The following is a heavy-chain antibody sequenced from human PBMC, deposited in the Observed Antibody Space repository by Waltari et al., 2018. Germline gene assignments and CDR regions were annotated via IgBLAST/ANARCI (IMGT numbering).Heavy chain of an antibody. Sequence: EVQLVESGGGLVQPGGSLRLSCAASGFTFGSYDMRWVRQAPGKGREWVSAISDTGGTTYYADSVEGRFTISRDNSKNTLYLQMNGLRAEDTGVYYCASVCRDNKCPGYWGQGTLVTVSS. D-gene: IGHD2-21*01. CDR1: GFTFGSYD. V-gene: IGHV3-23*04. CDR2: ISDTGGTT. CDR3: ASVCRDNKCPGY. J-gene: IGHJ4*02.